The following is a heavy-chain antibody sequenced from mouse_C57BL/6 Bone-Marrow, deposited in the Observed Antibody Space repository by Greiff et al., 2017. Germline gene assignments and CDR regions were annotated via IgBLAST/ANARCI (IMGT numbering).Heavy chain of an antibody. CDR3: ARLGTTMDY. D-gene: IGHD2-3*01. V-gene: IGHV7-3*01. Sequence: EVMLVESGGGLVQPGGSLSLSCAASGFTFTDYYMSWVRQPPGQALEWLGFISNNANGYTTEYSASVKGRFTISRDNSPNILYLQMNALRAEDSAAYYCARLGTTMDYWGQGTSVTVSS. J-gene: IGHJ4*01. CDR1: GFTFTDYY. CDR2: ISNNANGYTT.